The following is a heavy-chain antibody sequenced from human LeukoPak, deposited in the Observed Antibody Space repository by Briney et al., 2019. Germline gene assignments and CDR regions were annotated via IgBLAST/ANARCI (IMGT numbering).Heavy chain of an antibody. CDR1: GGSFSGYY. Sequence: KTSETLSLTCAVYGGSFSGYYWSWIRQPPGKGLEWIGEINHSGSTNYNPSLKSRVTISVDTSKNQFSLKLSSVTAADTAVYYCARWEWCSSTSCQGYWFDPWGQGTLVTVSS. J-gene: IGHJ5*02. CDR2: INHSGST. D-gene: IGHD2-2*01. V-gene: IGHV4-34*01. CDR3: ARWEWCSSTSCQGYWFDP.